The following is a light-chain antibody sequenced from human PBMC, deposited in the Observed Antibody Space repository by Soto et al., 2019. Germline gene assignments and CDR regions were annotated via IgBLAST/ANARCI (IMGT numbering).Light chain of an antibody. V-gene: IGKV3-20*01. CDR1: QSITRSY. CDR3: QQYSSSPET. J-gene: IGKJ1*01. Sequence: EIVLTQSLGTLSLSPGERATLSCRASQSITRSYIAWYQQKPGQAPRLLIYDASSRATGIPDRFGGSGSGTDFTLTISRLEPEDFAVYYCQQYSSSPETFGQGTKVEIK. CDR2: DAS.